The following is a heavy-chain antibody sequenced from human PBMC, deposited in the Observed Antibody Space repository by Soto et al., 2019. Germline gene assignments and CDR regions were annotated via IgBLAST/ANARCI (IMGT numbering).Heavy chain of an antibody. CDR2: IRSKTNSYAT. J-gene: IGHJ5*02. CDR3: TRDPRNYYDSIGSANWFDP. V-gene: IGHV3-73*02. Sequence: EVQLVESGGGLVQPGGSLKLSCAASGFTFSGSAVHWVRQASGKGLEWVGRIRSKTNSYATAYAASVKGRFTISRDDSKDTAYLQMNSLKTEDTAVYYCTRDPRNYYDSIGSANWFDPWGQGTLVTVSS. CDR1: GFTFSGSA. D-gene: IGHD3-22*01.